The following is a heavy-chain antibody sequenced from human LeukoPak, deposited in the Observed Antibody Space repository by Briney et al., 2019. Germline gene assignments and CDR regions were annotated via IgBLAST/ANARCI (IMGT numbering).Heavy chain of an antibody. D-gene: IGHD1-26*01. Sequence: SETLSLTCTVSGGSISSGGYYWSWIRQHPGKGLEWIGYIYYSGSTHYNPSLKSRVTISVDTSKNQFSLKLSSVTAADTAVYYCARCGVFLSAFDIWGQGTMVTVSS. J-gene: IGHJ3*02. CDR3: ARCGVFLSAFDI. CDR2: IYYSGST. CDR1: GGSISSGGYY. V-gene: IGHV4-31*03.